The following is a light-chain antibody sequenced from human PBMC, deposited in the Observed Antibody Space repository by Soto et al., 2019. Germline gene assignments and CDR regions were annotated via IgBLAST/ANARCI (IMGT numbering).Light chain of an antibody. CDR1: QGISSY. Sequence: IQLTQSPSSLSASVGDRVTITCRDSQGISSYLAWYQQKPGKAPKLLIYAASTLQSGVPSRFSGSGSGTDFTLTISSLQPEDFATYYCQQLGTFGPGTKVDIK. CDR3: QQLGT. CDR2: AAS. V-gene: IGKV1-9*01. J-gene: IGKJ3*01.